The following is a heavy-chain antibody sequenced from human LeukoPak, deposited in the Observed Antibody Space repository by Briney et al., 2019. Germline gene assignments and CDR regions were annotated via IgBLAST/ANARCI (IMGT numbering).Heavy chain of an antibody. D-gene: IGHD3-22*01. CDR3: ARSGYYYDSSGYSDY. CDR2: IYPGDSDT. J-gene: IGHJ4*02. CDR1: GYFFTSYW. Sequence: GECLKISCNGSGYFFTSYWIAWVRQMPGKGLEWMGIIYPGDSDTRYSPSFQGQVTISADKSISTAYLQWSSLKASDTAIYYCARSGYYYDSSGYSDYRGQGTLVTVSS. V-gene: IGHV5-51*01.